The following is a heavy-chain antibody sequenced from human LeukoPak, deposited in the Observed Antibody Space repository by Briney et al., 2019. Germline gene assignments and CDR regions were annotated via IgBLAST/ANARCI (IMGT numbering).Heavy chain of an antibody. J-gene: IGHJ6*02. Sequence: SETLSLTCSVSAGSISSSNWWSWVRQSPVKGLEWIGEIYLYGTTNYNPSLKSRVTMSVDRSKNQFSLKLSSVTAADTAVYYCARDLFSWDYYGMDVWGQGTTVTVSS. CDR1: AGSISSSNW. D-gene: IGHD3-10*02. CDR2: IYLYGTT. CDR3: ARDLFSWDYYGMDV. V-gene: IGHV4-4*02.